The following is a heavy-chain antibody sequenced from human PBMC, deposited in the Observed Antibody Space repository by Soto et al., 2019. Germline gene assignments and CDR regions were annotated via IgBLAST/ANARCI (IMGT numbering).Heavy chain of an antibody. V-gene: IGHV1-2*02. CDR1: GYTFTGYY. J-gene: IGHJ5*02. CDR3: ARDGAGGYSYGYWNWFDP. D-gene: IGHD5-18*01. CDR2: INPNSGGT. Sequence: VKVSCKASGYTFTGYYMHWVRQAPGQGLEWMGWINPNSGGTNYAQKFRGRVTMTRDTSISTAYMELSRLRSDDTAVYYCARDGAGGYSYGYWNWFDPWGQGTLVTVS.